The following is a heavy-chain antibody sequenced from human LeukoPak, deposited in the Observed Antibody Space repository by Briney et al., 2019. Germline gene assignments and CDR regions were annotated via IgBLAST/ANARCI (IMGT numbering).Heavy chain of an antibody. V-gene: IGHV3-48*03. CDR3: AELGITMIGGV. J-gene: IGHJ6*04. CDR2: ISSSGSTI. D-gene: IGHD3-10*02. CDR1: GFTFSSYV. Sequence: PGGTLRLSCAASGFTFSSYVMSWVRQAPGKGLEWVSYISSSGSTIYYADSVKGRFTISRDNAKNSLYLQMNSLRAEDTAVYYCAELGITMIGGVWGKGTTVTISS.